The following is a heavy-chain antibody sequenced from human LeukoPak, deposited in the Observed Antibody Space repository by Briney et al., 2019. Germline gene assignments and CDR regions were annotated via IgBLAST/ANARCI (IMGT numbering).Heavy chain of an antibody. CDR3: AKSGSSVFWS. Sequence: GGSLRLSCAASGFTFSSYAMSWVRQAPGKRLEWVANIKEDGSEKYYVDSVKGRFTVSRDNVKNSLFLQMNSLRVDDTAVYYCAKSGSSVFWSWGQGTLVTVSS. CDR1: GFTFSSYA. CDR2: IKEDGSEK. J-gene: IGHJ5*02. D-gene: IGHD3-3*02. V-gene: IGHV3-7*03.